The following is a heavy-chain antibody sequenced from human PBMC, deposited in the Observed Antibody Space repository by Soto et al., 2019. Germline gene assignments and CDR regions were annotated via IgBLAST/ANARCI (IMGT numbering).Heavy chain of an antibody. CDR3: ARDLGGWPDY. V-gene: IGHV1-3*01. J-gene: IGHJ4*02. CDR2: INAGSGNT. Sequence: GASVKVSCKASGYTFTSYSMHWVRQAPGQRLEWMGWINAGSGNTKYSQKFQVRVTLTRDTSASTAYMELSSLRSEDTAVYYCARDLGGWPDYWGQGTLVTVSS. D-gene: IGHD2-15*01. CDR1: GYTFTSYS.